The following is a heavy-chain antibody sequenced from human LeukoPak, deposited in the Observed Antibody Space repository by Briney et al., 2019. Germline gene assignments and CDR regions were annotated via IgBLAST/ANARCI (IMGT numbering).Heavy chain of an antibody. V-gene: IGHV4-39*01. CDR1: SGSIAGSSYY. Sequence: PSETLSLTCTVSSGSIAGSSYYWGWIRQPPGKGLEWIGSIYYSGNTYYNPSLKSRVTISVDMPKNQFSLKLSSVTAADTAVYYCARPAQDYYYYMDVWGKGTTVTVSS. CDR2: IYYSGNT. CDR3: ARPAQDYYYYMDV. D-gene: IGHD6-25*01. J-gene: IGHJ6*03.